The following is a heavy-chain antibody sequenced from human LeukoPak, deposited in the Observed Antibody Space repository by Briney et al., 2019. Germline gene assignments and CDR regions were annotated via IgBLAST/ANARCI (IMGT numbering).Heavy chain of an antibody. CDR3: AKDPMAGARVFGY. CDR2: ISYDGSNE. Sequence: GGSLRLSCAASGFTFSSYGMHWVRQAPGKGLEWVAVISYDGSNEDYADSVTGRFNISRDNSKNTLYLQMNSLRPEDTAVYYCAKDPMAGARVFGYWGQGTLVTVSS. D-gene: IGHD1-26*01. CDR1: GFTFSSYG. V-gene: IGHV3-30*18. J-gene: IGHJ4*02.